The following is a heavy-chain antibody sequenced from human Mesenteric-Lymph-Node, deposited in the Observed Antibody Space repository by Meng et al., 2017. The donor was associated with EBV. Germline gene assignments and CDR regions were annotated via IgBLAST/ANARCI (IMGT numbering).Heavy chain of an antibody. J-gene: IGHJ4*02. CDR1: GGSFSSYH. CDR2: ISQSGDT. Sequence: QVQLQQWDAGLLEPSETLSLTCEASGGSFSSYHWSWIRQPPGKGLEYIGEISQSGDTTYNPSLKSRVTISVDRSRNQFSLKMASVTAADTAVYYCARGAIFGIVITYFDYWSQGTLVTVSS. D-gene: IGHD3-3*02. V-gene: IGHV4-34*01. CDR3: ARGAIFGIVITYFDY.